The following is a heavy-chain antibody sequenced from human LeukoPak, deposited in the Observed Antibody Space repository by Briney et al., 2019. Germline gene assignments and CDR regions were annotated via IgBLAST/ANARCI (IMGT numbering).Heavy chain of an antibody. D-gene: IGHD3-3*01. CDR3: ARAHLMCYVLRFLEWCTVFDY. Sequence: SETLSLTCTVSGGSISSGGYYWSWIRQPPGKGLEWIGYIYHSGSTYYNPSLKSRVTISVDRSKNQFSLKLSSVTAADTAVYYCARAHLMCYVLRFLEWCTVFDYWGQGTLVTVSS. V-gene: IGHV4-30-2*01. J-gene: IGHJ4*02. CDR2: IYHSGST. CDR1: GGSISSGGYY.